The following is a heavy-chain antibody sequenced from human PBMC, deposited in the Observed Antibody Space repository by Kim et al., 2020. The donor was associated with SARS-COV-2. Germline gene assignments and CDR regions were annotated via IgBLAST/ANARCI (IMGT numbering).Heavy chain of an antibody. J-gene: IGHJ4*02. CDR1: GYTFTSYT. Sequence: ASVKVSCKASGYTFTSYTMHWVRQAPGQGLEWMGIISPNTGSTRYAQKFQGRVTITRDTSTSTVYMELSNLRSDDTAVYYCARGGGKDGDNDYWGQGTLV. D-gene: IGHD3-16*01. CDR3: ARGGGKDGDNDY. CDR2: ISPNTGST. V-gene: IGHV1-46*01.